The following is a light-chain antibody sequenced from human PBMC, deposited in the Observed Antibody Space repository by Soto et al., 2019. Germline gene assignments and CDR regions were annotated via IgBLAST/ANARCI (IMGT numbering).Light chain of an antibody. J-gene: IGKJ5*01. Sequence: DIQMTQSPSSLSASVGDRVTITCRASQGISNFLAWYQQKPGEAPNLLIYAASILQSGVPSRFSGDGSGTDFTLTISSLQPVDVGTYYCQRYNTAVMAFGQGTRLDIK. V-gene: IGKV1-27*01. CDR1: QGISNF. CDR3: QRYNTAVMA. CDR2: AAS.